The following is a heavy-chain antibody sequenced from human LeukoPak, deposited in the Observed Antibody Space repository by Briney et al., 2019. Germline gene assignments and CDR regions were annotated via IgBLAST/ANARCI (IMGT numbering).Heavy chain of an antibody. V-gene: IGHV3-30*18. CDR3: AKGLGEYYFDY. J-gene: IGHJ4*02. Sequence: PGRSLRLSCAASGFTFSSYGMHWVRQAPGKGLEGVAVISYDGSNKYYADSVKGRFTISRDNSKNTLYLQMNSLRAEDTAVYYCAKGLGEYYFDYWGQGTLVTVSS. CDR1: GFTFSSYG. CDR2: ISYDGSNK.